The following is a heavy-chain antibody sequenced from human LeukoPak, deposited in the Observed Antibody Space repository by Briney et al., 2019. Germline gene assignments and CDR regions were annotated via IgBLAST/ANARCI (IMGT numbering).Heavy chain of an antibody. V-gene: IGHV4-59*08. CDR2: IYFNGNT. D-gene: IGHD1-26*01. CDR3: ARHKSGGTSPLDH. CDR1: DGSINNYY. Sequence: SETLSLTCTVSDGSINNYYWSWIRQPPGKGLEWIGWIYFNGNTRYNPSLKSRVTISLDTSGNQFSLKLSSLAAADTAVYYCARHKSGGTSPLDHWGQGTLVTVSS. J-gene: IGHJ4*02.